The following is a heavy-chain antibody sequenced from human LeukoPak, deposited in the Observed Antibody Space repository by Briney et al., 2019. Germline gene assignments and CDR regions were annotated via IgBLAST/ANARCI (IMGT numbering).Heavy chain of an antibody. CDR1: GGSINNYY. CDR2: IYYSGST. Sequence: SETLSLTCTVSGGSINNYYWSWIRQPPGKGLEWIGYIYYSGSTNYNPSLKSRVTISVDTSKNQFSLKLSSATAADTAVYYCAQSYDSSGFYNYWGQGTLVTVSS. CDR3: AQSYDSSGFYNY. J-gene: IGHJ4*02. V-gene: IGHV4-59*01. D-gene: IGHD3-22*01.